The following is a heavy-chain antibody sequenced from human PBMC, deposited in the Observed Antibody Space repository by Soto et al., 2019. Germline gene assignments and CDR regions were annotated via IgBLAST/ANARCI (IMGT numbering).Heavy chain of an antibody. V-gene: IGHV5-51*01. CDR1: GYSFTTYW. D-gene: IGHD5-18*01. Sequence: PGESLKISCKASGYSFTTYWIGWVRQMPGKGLEWMGIIYPGDSDTRYSPSFQGRVTISADKSISTAYLQWSSLQASDTAMYYCKSGLGTAIVGDYWGQGTLVTVSS. J-gene: IGHJ4*02. CDR2: IYPGDSDT. CDR3: KSGLGTAIVGDY.